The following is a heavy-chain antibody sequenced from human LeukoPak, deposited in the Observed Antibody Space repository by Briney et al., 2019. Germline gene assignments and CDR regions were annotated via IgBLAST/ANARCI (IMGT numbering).Heavy chain of an antibody. J-gene: IGHJ5*02. Sequence: ASVKVSCKASGYTFTRYAMHWVRQAPGQRLEWMGWINPNSGGTNYAQKFQGRVTMTRDTSISTAYMELSRLRSDDTAVYYCARAIDIGNWFDPWGQGTLVTVSS. CDR2: INPNSGGT. CDR1: GYTFTRYA. V-gene: IGHV1-2*02. D-gene: IGHD2-15*01. CDR3: ARAIDIGNWFDP.